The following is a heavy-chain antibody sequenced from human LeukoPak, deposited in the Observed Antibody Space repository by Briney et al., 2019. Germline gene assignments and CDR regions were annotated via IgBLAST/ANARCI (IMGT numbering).Heavy chain of an antibody. CDR3: ARDPTTVTKGLDI. V-gene: IGHV4-59*11. J-gene: IGHJ3*02. CDR2: ISYIGST. Sequence: PSETLSLTCTVSGGSFSSHYWSWIRQPPGKGLEWIGYISYIGSTNYNPSLKSRVTISVDTSKNQFSLKPSSVTAADTAVYYCARDPTTVTKGLDIWGQGTMVTVSS. D-gene: IGHD4-17*01. CDR1: GGSFSSHY.